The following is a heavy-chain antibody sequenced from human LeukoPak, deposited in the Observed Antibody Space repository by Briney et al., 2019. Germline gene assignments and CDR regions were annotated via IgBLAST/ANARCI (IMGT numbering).Heavy chain of an antibody. CDR3: ARAPRTAANFDY. D-gene: IGHD6-13*01. V-gene: IGHV3-30-3*01. J-gene: IGHJ4*02. CDR2: ISYDGSNK. Sequence: GRSLRLSCAASGFTFSSYAMHWVRQAPGKGLEWVAVISYDGSNKYYADSVKGRFTISRDNSKNTLYLQMNSLRVGDTAVYYCARAPRTAANFDYWGQGTLVTVSS. CDR1: GFTFSSYA.